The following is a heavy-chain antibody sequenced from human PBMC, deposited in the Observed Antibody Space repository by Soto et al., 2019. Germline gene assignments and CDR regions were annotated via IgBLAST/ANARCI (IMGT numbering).Heavy chain of an antibody. J-gene: IGHJ1*01. CDR3: VRDNYDSSGYYTSAEYFQH. CDR2: IIPIFGTA. D-gene: IGHD3-22*01. CDR1: GGTFSSYA. Sequence: QVQLVQSGAEVKKPGSSVKVSCKASGGTFSSYAISWVRQAPGQGLEWMGGIIPIFGTANYAQKFQGRVTITADESTSTAYMELSSLRSEDTAVYYCVRDNYDSSGYYTSAEYFQHWGQGTLVTVSS. V-gene: IGHV1-69*12.